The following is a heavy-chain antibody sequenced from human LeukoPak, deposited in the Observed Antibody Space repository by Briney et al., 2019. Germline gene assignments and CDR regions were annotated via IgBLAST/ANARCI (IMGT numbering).Heavy chain of an antibody. CDR1: GYTFTSYG. CDR2: IIPILGIA. Sequence: SVKVSCKASGYTFTSYGISWVRQAPGQGLEWMGRIIPILGIANYAQKLQGRVTITADKSTSTAYMELSSLRSEDTAVYYCASTTVTTGWFDPWGQGTLVTVSS. D-gene: IGHD4-17*01. CDR3: ASTTVTTGWFDP. V-gene: IGHV1-69*04. J-gene: IGHJ5*02.